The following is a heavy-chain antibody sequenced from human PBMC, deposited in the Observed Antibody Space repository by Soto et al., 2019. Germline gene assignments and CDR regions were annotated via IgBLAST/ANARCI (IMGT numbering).Heavy chain of an antibody. J-gene: IGHJ3*01. Sequence: GGVLRLSCAASGFTFSGKKYLTWVRQAPGKGLEWVSALYNTDGTFYADSVKGRFTVSRDNSKNTFYLQLNSLRPDDTAVYYCATWLLREHAFDVWGLGTMVTVSS. CDR1: GFTFSGKKY. D-gene: IGHD3-22*01. CDR3: ATWLLREHAFDV. V-gene: IGHV3-53*01. CDR2: LYNTDGT.